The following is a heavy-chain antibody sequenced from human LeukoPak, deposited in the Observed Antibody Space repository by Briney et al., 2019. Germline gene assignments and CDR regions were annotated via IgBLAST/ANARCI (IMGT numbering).Heavy chain of an antibody. D-gene: IGHD5-24*01. J-gene: IGHJ4*02. Sequence: SETLSLTCAVSGYSISSGYYWGWIRQLPGKGLEWIGSIYHSGSTYYNPSLKSRVTISVDTSKNQFSLKLSSVTAADTAVYYCARSPERWLQLLIDYWGQGTLVTVS. CDR3: ARSPERWLQLLIDY. CDR1: GYSISSGYY. V-gene: IGHV4-38-2*01. CDR2: IYHSGST.